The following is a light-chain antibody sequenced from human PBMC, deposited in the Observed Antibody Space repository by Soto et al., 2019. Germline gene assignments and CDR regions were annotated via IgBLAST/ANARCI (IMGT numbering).Light chain of an antibody. J-gene: IGKJ2*01. V-gene: IGKV3-15*01. CDR2: GAS. CDR1: QSVSSN. Sequence: EIVMTQSPATLSVSPGERATLSCRASQSVSSNLAWYQQKPGQAPRLLIYGASTRATGIPAQFSGSRSGTDSTPSISSLQSEDYAVYYCQQYNNWPPYTFGQGTKLEIK. CDR3: QQYNNWPPYT.